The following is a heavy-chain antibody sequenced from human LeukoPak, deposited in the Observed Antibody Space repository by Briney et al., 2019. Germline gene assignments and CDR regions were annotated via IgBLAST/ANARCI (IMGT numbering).Heavy chain of an antibody. CDR1: GFAFGSYW. D-gene: IGHD6-13*01. Sequence: GGSLRLSCAASGFAFGSYWMSWVRQAPGKGLEWVANIKVDGSEKYYVDSVKGRFTISRDNAKNSLYLQMNSLRAEDTAVYYCARGYISPNWFDPWGQGTLVTVSS. V-gene: IGHV3-7*05. J-gene: IGHJ5*02. CDR2: IKVDGSEK. CDR3: ARGYISPNWFDP.